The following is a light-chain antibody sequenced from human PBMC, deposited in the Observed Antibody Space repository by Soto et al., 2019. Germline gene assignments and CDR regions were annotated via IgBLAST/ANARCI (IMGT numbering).Light chain of an antibody. V-gene: IGKV3-11*01. CDR1: QSVSSN. J-gene: IGKJ5*01. Sequence: DIVLTQSPNTLSLSPEERATLSCRARQSVSSNLAWYQQKPGQAPRLLIYDASNRATDSPARFSGSGSGTDFTLTISTLEPEDFAVYYCQQRSAWPPVTFGQGTRLEI. CDR2: DAS. CDR3: QQRSAWPPVT.